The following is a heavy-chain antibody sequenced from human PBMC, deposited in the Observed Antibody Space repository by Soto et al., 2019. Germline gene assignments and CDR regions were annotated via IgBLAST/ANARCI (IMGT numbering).Heavy chain of an antibody. J-gene: IGHJ6*02. CDR3: ASGLGNYYYGMDV. CDR1: GGTFSSYT. CDR2: IIPILGIA. Sequence: SVKVSCKASGGTFSSYTISWVRQAPGEGLEWMGRIIPILGIANYAQKYQGRVKITADKSTSTAYMELSSLRSEDTAVYYCASGLGNYYYGMDVWGQGSTVTVSS. V-gene: IGHV1-69*02.